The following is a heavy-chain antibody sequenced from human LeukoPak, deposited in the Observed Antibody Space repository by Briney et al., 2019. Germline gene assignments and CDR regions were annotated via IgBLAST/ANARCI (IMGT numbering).Heavy chain of an antibody. Sequence: GGSLRLSCAASGFTFSNYAMYWVRQAPGKGLEWVAVISYDENNKYYTDSVKGRFTISRDNSKNTLYLQINSLRAEDTALYYCAKGSYYDSSGTYYFDYWGQGTLVTVSS. D-gene: IGHD3-22*01. CDR1: GFTFSNYA. V-gene: IGHV3-30-3*01. CDR3: AKGSYYDSSGTYYFDY. J-gene: IGHJ4*02. CDR2: ISYDENNK.